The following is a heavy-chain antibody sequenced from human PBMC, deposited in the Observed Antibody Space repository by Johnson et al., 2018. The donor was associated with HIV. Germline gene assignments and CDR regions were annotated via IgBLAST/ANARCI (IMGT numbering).Heavy chain of an antibody. Sequence: VQLVEYGGGVVQPGRSLRLSCAASGFTFDDYAMHWVRQAPGKGLEWVSGISWNSGSIDYADSVKGRFTISRDNSKNTLYLEMNSLRAEDTAVYYCAKGSGSGWLRDAFDIWGQGTMVTVSS. CDR1: GFTFDDYA. CDR3: AKGSGSGWLRDAFDI. J-gene: IGHJ3*02. D-gene: IGHD6-19*01. V-gene: IGHV3-9*01. CDR2: ISWNSGSI.